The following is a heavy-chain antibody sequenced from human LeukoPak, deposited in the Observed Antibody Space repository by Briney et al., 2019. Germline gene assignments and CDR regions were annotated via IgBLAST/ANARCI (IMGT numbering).Heavy chain of an antibody. J-gene: IGHJ4*02. Sequence: PGGSLRLSCAASGFTFSSYSMNWVRQAPGKGLEWVSSISSSSYIYYADSVKGRFTISRDNAKNSLYLQMNSLRAEDTAVYYCARSTTMWDPYYFDYWGQGTLVTVSS. CDR3: ARSTTMWDPYYFDY. CDR1: GFTFSSYS. CDR2: ISSSSYI. V-gene: IGHV3-21*01. D-gene: IGHD1-26*01.